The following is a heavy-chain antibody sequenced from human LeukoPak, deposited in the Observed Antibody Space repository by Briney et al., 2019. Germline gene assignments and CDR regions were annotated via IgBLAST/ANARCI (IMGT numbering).Heavy chain of an antibody. J-gene: IGHJ4*02. Sequence: GGSLRLSCAASGFTFSGSAMHWVRQASEKGLEWVGRIRSKANSYATAYAASVKGRFTISRDDSKNTAYLQMNSLKTEDTAVYDCTRRGGEIGFDYWGQGTLVTVSS. D-gene: IGHD3-10*01. CDR3: TRRGGEIGFDY. CDR2: IRSKANSYAT. V-gene: IGHV3-73*01. CDR1: GFTFSGSA.